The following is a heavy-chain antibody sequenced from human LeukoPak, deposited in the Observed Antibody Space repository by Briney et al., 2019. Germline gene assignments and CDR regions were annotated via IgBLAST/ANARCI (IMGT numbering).Heavy chain of an antibody. Sequence: PGWALRLSCAPSGFTFSRYGMHWVRQAPGKGLEGVADISYDGSNKYYADSVKGRFTISRDNSKNTLYLQMNSLRAEDTAVYYCAKDLYGDLGYWGQGTLVTVSS. V-gene: IGHV3-30*18. CDR3: AKDLYGDLGY. CDR1: GFTFSRYG. J-gene: IGHJ4*02. CDR2: ISYDGSNK. D-gene: IGHD4-17*01.